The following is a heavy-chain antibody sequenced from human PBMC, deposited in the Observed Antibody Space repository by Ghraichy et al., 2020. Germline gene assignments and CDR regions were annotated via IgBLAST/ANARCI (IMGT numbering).Heavy chain of an antibody. V-gene: IGHV3-15*07. D-gene: IGHD6-19*01. CDR3: TTCSGWYGHFDH. J-gene: IGHJ4*02. CDR2: IKDKIDGETT. Sequence: GESLNISCACSGFTFSNAWLTWVRQAPGKGLEWVGRIKDKIDGETTDYSAPVKGRFTISRDDSKNTLYLQMNSLKTEDTAVYYCTTCSGWYGHFDHWGQGTLVTVSS. CDR1: GFTFSNAW.